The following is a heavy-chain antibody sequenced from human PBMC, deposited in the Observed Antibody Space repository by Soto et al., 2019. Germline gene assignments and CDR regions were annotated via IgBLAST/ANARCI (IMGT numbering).Heavy chain of an antibody. D-gene: IGHD3-9*01. CDR3: ERDSNYDIWTGYYLSDYYFGMDV. V-gene: IGHV4-59*01. Sequence: PSETMSLTCTVSGGPISSYYWSWIRQPPGKGLEWIGYIYYSGSTNYNPSLKSRATISVDTSKNQFSLKLSSVTAAETAVYYCERDSNYDIWTGYYLSDYYFGMDVWGQRTTVT. CDR1: GGPISSYY. CDR2: IYYSGST. J-gene: IGHJ6*02.